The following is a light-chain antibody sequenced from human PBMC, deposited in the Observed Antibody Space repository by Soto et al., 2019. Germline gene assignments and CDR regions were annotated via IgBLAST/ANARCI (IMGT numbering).Light chain of an antibody. CDR3: SSCTTSSTVV. CDR1: SSDVGGCNY. Sequence: QSVLTQPASVSGSPGQSITISCTGTSSDVGGCNYVSWYQQHPDKAPKLIIYDVNNRPSGVSNRFSGSKSGNTASLTISGLRAEDEADYHCSSCTTSSTVVFGGGTKLTVL. CDR2: DVN. J-gene: IGLJ2*01. V-gene: IGLV2-14*01.